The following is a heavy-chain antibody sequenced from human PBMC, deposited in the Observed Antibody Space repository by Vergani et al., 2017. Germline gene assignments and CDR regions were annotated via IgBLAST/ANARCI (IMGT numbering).Heavy chain of an antibody. J-gene: IGHJ4*02. D-gene: IGHD6-6*01. Sequence: EVQLVESGGGLVKPGGSLRLSCAASGFTFSSYSMNWVRQAPGKGLEWVSSISSSSSYINYADSVKGRFTISRDNAKNSLYLQMNSLRAEDTAVYYCARDPTQYYSSSFYFDYWGQGTLVTVSS. V-gene: IGHV3-21*01. CDR1: GFTFSSYS. CDR3: ARDPTQYYSSSFYFDY. CDR2: ISSSSSYI.